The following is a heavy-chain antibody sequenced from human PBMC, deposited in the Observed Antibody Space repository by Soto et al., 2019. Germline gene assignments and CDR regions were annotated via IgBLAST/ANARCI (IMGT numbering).Heavy chain of an antibody. CDR1: GFTFGDFG. CDR3: AKDNYYDSSGYRRY. J-gene: IGHJ4*02. Sequence: GGSLRLSCTGSGFTFGDFGMSWFRQAPGKGLEWLSFIRSKGYGGTTESAASVRGRFITSRDDSKSIAYLQMNSLRAEDTAVYYRAKDNYYDSSGYRRYWGQGTLVTVSS. V-gene: IGHV3-49*03. D-gene: IGHD3-22*01. CDR2: IRSKGYGGTT.